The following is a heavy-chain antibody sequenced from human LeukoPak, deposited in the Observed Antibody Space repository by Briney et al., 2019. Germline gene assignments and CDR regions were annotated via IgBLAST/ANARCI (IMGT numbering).Heavy chain of an antibody. D-gene: IGHD6-25*01. V-gene: IGHV3-48*01. CDR2: ISSSSDTI. CDR1: GLTFSYYS. Sequence: PGGSLRLSCAASGLTFSYYSMNWVRQAPGKGLEWISYISSSSDTIYYADSVKGRFTISRDNAKNSLYLQMSSLRAEDTAVYYCARDPPAGSLDYWGQGTLVTVSS. CDR3: ARDPPAGSLDY. J-gene: IGHJ4*02.